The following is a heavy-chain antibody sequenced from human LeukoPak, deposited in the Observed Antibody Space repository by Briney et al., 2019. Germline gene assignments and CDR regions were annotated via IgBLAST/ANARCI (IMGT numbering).Heavy chain of an antibody. J-gene: IGHJ4*02. CDR1: GFTFSTYG. Sequence: GGSLRLSCAASGFTFSTYGMHWVRAAPGKGLEWVAVIWYDGSNKYYTDSVKGRFTISRDNSKNTLDLQMNGLRAEDTAVYYCARDRMALFDCWGQGTLVTVSS. CDR3: ARDRMALFDC. CDR2: IWYDGSNK. V-gene: IGHV3-33*01. D-gene: IGHD5-24*01.